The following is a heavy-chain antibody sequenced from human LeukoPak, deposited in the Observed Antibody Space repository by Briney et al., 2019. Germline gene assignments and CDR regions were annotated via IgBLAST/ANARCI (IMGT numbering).Heavy chain of an antibody. CDR2: I. V-gene: IGHV3-69-1*02. J-gene: IGHJ4*02. CDR1: GFTFSNYD. D-gene: IGHD5-24*01. Sequence: PGGSLRLSCAASGFTFSNYDMHWVRQAPGKGLEWVSAIKGRFTISRDNAENSLYLQMNSLRAVDTAVYFCERGEEKATITALDSWGQGTLVTVSS. CDR3: ERGEEKATITALDS.